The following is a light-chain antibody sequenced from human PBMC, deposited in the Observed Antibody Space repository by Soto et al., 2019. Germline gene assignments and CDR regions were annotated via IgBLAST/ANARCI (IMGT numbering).Light chain of an antibody. CDR3: QQYHTWPIT. J-gene: IGKJ4*01. CDR2: GAS. Sequence: DIVMTQSPATLSVAPGERVTFSCRASQGVSRKLAWYQHKPGQPPRHLIFGASTGATGIPARFSGSWSGTEFTLTISSLESEDCAIYYCQQYHTWPITFGGGTKVEIK. CDR1: QGVSRK. V-gene: IGKV3-15*01.